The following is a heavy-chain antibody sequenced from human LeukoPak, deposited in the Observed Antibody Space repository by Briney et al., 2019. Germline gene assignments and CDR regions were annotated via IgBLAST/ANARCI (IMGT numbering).Heavy chain of an antibody. V-gene: IGHV1-24*01. CDR3: ATAVNYDLWSGYYNY. CDR1: GYTLTELS. D-gene: IGHD3-3*01. Sequence: GASVKVSCKVSGYTLTELSMHWVRQAPGKGLEWRGGFDPEDGETIYAQKFQGRVTMTEDTSTDTAYIELSSLRSEDTAVYYCATAVNYDLWSGYYNYWGQGTLDSVSS. CDR2: FDPEDGET. J-gene: IGHJ4*02.